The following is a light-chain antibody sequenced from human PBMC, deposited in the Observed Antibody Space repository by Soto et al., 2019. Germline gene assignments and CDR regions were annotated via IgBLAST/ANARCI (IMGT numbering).Light chain of an antibody. Sequence: QSALTQPPSASGSPGQSVALSFTGTSSDVGGYNYVSWYQQHPGKAPKLMIYEVNKRPSGVPDRFSGSKSGNTASLTVSGLQAEDEADYYCSSDAGSSNVFGTGTKLTVL. CDR3: SSDAGSSNV. V-gene: IGLV2-8*01. CDR2: EVN. J-gene: IGLJ1*01. CDR1: SSDVGGYNY.